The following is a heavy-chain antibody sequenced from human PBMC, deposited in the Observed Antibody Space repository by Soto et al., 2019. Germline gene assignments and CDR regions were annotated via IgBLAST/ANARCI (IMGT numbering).Heavy chain of an antibody. CDR1: GFTFSSYS. CDR3: ARANYYGSQGDFEY. Sequence: GGSLRLSCAASGFTFSSYSMNWVRQAPGKGLEWVSYISSSSSTIYYADSVKGRFTISRDNAKNSLYLQMNSLRAEDTAVYYCARANYYGSQGDFEYWGQGTLVTVSS. V-gene: IGHV3-48*01. J-gene: IGHJ4*02. D-gene: IGHD3-10*01. CDR2: ISSSSSTI.